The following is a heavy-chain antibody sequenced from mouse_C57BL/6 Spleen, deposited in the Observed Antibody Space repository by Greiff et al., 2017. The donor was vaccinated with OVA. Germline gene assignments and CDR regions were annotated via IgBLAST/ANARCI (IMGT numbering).Heavy chain of an antibody. Sequence: VPLQQPGAEPVRPGTSVKLFCKASGYTFTSHWMHWVKQRPGQGLEWIGVIDPSDSYTNYNQKFKGKATLTVDTSSSTAYMQLSSLTSEDSAVEYCARRDDGYYVYAMDYWGQGTSVTVSS. CDR1: GYTFTSHW. V-gene: IGHV1-59*01. J-gene: IGHJ4*01. CDR2: IDPSDSYT. CDR3: ARRDDGYYVYAMDY. D-gene: IGHD2-3*01.